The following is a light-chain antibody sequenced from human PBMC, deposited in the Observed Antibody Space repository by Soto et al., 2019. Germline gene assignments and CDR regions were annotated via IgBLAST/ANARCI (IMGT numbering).Light chain of an antibody. CDR3: TSYTSSSTPV. CDR1: SSDVGGYNY. CDR2: EVS. Sequence: QSALAQPASVSGSPGQAITISCTGTSSDVGGYNYVSWYQQHPGKAPKLMIYEVSNRPSGVSDRFSGSKSGNTPSLPISGLQAEAEADYYCTSYTSSSTPVFGTGTKVTVL. J-gene: IGLJ1*01. V-gene: IGLV2-14*01.